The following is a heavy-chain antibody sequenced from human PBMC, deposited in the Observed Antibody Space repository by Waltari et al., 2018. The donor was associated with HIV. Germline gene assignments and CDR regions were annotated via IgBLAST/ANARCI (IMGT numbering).Heavy chain of an antibody. J-gene: IGHJ6*02. CDR1: GGSFSGYY. CDR3: ARARYCSSTRCYTKGRRNSFYYYALDV. D-gene: IGHD2-2*02. Sequence: QVQLQQWGAGLLKPSETLSLTCAVYGGSFSGYYWSWIRQPPGQGLDGIGEINHRGSTNYNPSLKSRVIISVDTSMNQFSLKLSSGTAADTAVYYCARARYCSSTRCYTKGRRNSFYYYALDVWGQGTTVTVSS. CDR2: INHRGST. V-gene: IGHV4-34*01.